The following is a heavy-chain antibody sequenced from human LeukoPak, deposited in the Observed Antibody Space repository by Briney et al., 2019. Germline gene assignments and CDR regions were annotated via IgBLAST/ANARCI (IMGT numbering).Heavy chain of an antibody. D-gene: IGHD5-18*01. CDR3: ARDLGYSYGTHDY. J-gene: IGHJ4*02. Sequence: GGSLRLSCAASGFTFSSYSMNWVRQAPGKGLEWVSSISSSSSYIYYADSVKGRFTISRDNAKNSLYLQMNSLRAEDTAVYYCARDLGYSYGTHDYWGQGTLVTVSS. CDR1: GFTFSSYS. V-gene: IGHV3-21*01. CDR2: ISSSSSYI.